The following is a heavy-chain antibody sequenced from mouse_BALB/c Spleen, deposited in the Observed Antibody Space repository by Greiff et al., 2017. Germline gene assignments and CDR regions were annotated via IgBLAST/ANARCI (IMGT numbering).Heavy chain of an antibody. V-gene: IGHV3-8*02. CDR1: GDSITSGY. CDR3: ARYTGYDGYFDY. J-gene: IGHJ2*01. Sequence: EVKLLESGPSLVKPSQTLSLTCSVTGDSITSGYWNWIRKFPGNKLEYMGYISYSGSTYYNPSLKSRISITRDTSKNQYYLQLNSVTTEDTATYYCARYTGYDGYFDYWGQGTTLTVSS. D-gene: IGHD2-3*01. CDR2: ISYSGST.